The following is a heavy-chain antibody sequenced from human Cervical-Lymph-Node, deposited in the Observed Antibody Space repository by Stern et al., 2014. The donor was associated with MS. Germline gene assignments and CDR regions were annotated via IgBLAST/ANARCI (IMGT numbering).Heavy chain of an antibody. Sequence: VQLVESGGGVVQPGRSLRLSCAASGFTFSPYVMHWVRQAPGKGLEWVAVISYDGSNKFYADSVKGRFTISRDNSKSTLYLQMNSLRAEDTAVYYCARDYLWLHGAYGMDVWGQGTTVTVSS. D-gene: IGHD5-24*01. CDR3: ARDYLWLHGAYGMDV. CDR2: ISYDGSNK. J-gene: IGHJ6*02. V-gene: IGHV3-30*04. CDR1: GFTFSPYV.